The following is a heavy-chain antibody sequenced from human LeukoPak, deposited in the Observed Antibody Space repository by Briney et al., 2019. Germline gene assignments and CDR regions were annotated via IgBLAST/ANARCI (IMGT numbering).Heavy chain of an antibody. CDR2: IWYDGSNK. D-gene: IGHD6-19*01. Sequence: HAGGSLRLSCAASGFTFSSYGMHWVRQAPGKGLEWVAVIWYDGSNKYYADSVKGRFTISRDNSKNTLYLQMNSLRAEDTAVYYCAKLLAVADAFDIWGQGTMVTVSS. J-gene: IGHJ3*02. CDR3: AKLLAVADAFDI. V-gene: IGHV3-33*06. CDR1: GFTFSSYG.